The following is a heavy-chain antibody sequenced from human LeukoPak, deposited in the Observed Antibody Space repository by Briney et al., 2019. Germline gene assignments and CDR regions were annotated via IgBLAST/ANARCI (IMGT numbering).Heavy chain of an antibody. V-gene: IGHV3-66*01. Sequence: GGSLRLSCAVSGFTVSSSSMNWVRLGPGKGLEWVSVISSDGNTYYADSVKGRFTISRDNSRNTLSLQMHGLGADDTAVYYCARGQEQFSSPWQWGPRRKNFYYYGMDVWGQGTTVTVSS. D-gene: IGHD6-19*01. CDR2: ISSDGNT. J-gene: IGHJ6*02. CDR3: ARGQEQFSSPWQWGPRRKNFYYYGMDV. CDR1: GFTVSSSS.